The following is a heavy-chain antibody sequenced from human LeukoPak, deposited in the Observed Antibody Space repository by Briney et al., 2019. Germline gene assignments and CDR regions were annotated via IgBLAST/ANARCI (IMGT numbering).Heavy chain of an antibody. V-gene: IGHV1-18*01. CDR2: ISAYIGNT. J-gene: IGHJ5*02. CDR1: GYTFTSYG. D-gene: IGHD2-2*01. CDR3: ARVLAPRRIVVVPAAMGGWFDP. Sequence: ASVKVSCKASGYTFTSYGTSWVRQAPGQGLEWMGWISAYIGNTNYAQKLQGRVTMTTDTSTSTAYMELRSLRSDDTAVYYCARVLAPRRIVVVPAAMGGWFDPWGQGTLVTVSS.